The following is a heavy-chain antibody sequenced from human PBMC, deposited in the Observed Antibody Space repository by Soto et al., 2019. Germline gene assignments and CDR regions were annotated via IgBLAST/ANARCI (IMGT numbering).Heavy chain of an antibody. J-gene: IGHJ6*02. CDR1: GFTFNDYS. Sequence: GGSLRLSCEASGFTFNDYSMDWVRQAPEKGLEWVSSISSSGTYIYYADSVKGRFAISRDNANNVMYLQMDTLRAEDTAVYYCVRTGHVFDVHYYGMDLWGQGTTVTVSS. CDR2: ISSSGTYI. V-gene: IGHV3-21*01. CDR3: VRTGHVFDVHYYGMDL. D-gene: IGHD3-10*01.